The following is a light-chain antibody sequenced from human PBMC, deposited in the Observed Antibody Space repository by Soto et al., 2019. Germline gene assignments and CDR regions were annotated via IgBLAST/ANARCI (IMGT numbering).Light chain of an antibody. CDR3: QQYYNWPLT. V-gene: IGKV3-15*01. CDR1: QSFISN. J-gene: IGKJ4*01. Sequence: ELVMTQSPATLSVSPGERATLSCRASQSFISNVAWYQQKPGQAPRLLIYGTSTRVTGIPARFSGSGSGTEFTLTISSLQSEDVAVYYCQQYYNWPLTFGGGTKVEIK. CDR2: GTS.